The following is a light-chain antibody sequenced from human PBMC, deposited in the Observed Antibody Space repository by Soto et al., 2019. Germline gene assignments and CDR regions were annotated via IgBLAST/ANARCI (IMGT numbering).Light chain of an antibody. CDR3: HVWDSGSAHHV. J-gene: IGLJ1*01. Sequence: SYELTQPPSVSVAPGQTARITCGGSNIGSKSVHWYQQKPGQAPMMVVCANSDRPSGIPERFSGSNSANTATLTISRVEAGDEAESYCHVWDSGSAHHVFGTGTKVTVL. V-gene: IGLV3-21*02. CDR1: NIGSKS. CDR2: ANS.